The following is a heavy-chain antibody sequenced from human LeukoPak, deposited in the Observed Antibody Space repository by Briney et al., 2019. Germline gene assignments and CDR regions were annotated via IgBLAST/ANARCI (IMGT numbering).Heavy chain of an antibody. J-gene: IGHJ3*02. V-gene: IGHV4-34*01. Sequence: PSETLSLTCAVYGGSFSGYYWSWIRQPPGKGLEWIGEINHSGSTNYNPSLKSRVTISVDTSKNQFSLKLSSVTAADTAVYYCARAVPSGWYAFDIWGQGTTVTVSS. D-gene: IGHD6-19*01. CDR1: GGSFSGYY. CDR2: INHSGST. CDR3: ARAVPSGWYAFDI.